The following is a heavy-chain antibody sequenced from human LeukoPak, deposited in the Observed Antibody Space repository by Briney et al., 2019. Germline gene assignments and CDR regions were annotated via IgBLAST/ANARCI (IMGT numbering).Heavy chain of an antibody. Sequence: TGGSLRLSCAASGFMFSGHWMTWVRQAPGKGLEWVANIKEDGNEKKYVDSVKGRFTISRDNTESSLYLQMSSLRTEDTAVYYCARLSDRPDATAYRPFDLWGQGTLVTVSS. J-gene: IGHJ4*02. CDR3: ARLSDRPDATAYRPFDL. V-gene: IGHV3-7*01. CDR2: IKEDGNEK. CDR1: GFMFSGHW. D-gene: IGHD2-15*01.